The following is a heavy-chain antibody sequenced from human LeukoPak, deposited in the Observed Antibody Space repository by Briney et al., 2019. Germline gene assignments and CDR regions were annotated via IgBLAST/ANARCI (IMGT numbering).Heavy chain of an antibody. V-gene: IGHV3-23*01. CDR3: AKDYDILTGYYYFDY. D-gene: IGHD3-9*01. CDR2: ISGRGGST. Sequence: PGGPLRLFCAACGFTLSRYAMRWVRQAPGKGLEWVSYISGRGGSTYYADSVKGRFTISRDNSKNTLYLQMNSLRAEDTAVYYCAKDYDILTGYYYFDYWGQGTLVTVSS. J-gene: IGHJ4*02. CDR1: GFTLSRYA.